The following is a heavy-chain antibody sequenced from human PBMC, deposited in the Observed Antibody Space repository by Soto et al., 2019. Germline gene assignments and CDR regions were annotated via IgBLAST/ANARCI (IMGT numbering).Heavy chain of an antibody. CDR3: ARGRAAADYYYYGMDV. CDR1: GGSFSGYY. CDR2: INHSGST. Sequence: KSSETLSLTCAVYGGSFSGYYWSWIRQPPGKGLEWIGEINHSGSTNYNPSLKSRVTISVDTSKNQFSLKLSSVTAADTAVYYCARGRAAADYYYYGMDVWGQGTTVT. D-gene: IGHD6-13*01. J-gene: IGHJ6*02. V-gene: IGHV4-34*01.